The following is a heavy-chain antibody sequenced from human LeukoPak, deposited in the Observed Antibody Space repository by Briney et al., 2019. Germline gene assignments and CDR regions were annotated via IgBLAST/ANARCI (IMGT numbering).Heavy chain of an antibody. CDR3: TRGRGYSYGWIGEKLLDY. CDR2: INSDGSST. D-gene: IGHD5-18*01. Sequence: LAGGSLRLSCAASGFPFSKNWMHRGRPAPGKGLVWVSRINSDGSSTTYADSVKGRFTISRDNAKNTLYLQMNSLKTEDTAVYYCTRGRGYSYGWIGEKLLDYWGQGTLVTVSS. J-gene: IGHJ4*02. V-gene: IGHV3-74*01. CDR1: GFPFSKNW.